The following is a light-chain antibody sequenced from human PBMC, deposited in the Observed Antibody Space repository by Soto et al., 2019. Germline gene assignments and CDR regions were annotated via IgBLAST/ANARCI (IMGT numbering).Light chain of an antibody. J-gene: IGKJ2*01. CDR2: AAS. CDR1: QSISSY. V-gene: IGKV1-39*01. Sequence: DIQMTQSPSSLSVSVGDRVTITCRASQSISSYLNWYQQKPGKAPKLLIYAASSLQSGVPSRFSGSGSGTDFTLTIISLQPEDFATFYCQQSNSTPYTFGQGTKLEIK. CDR3: QQSNSTPYT.